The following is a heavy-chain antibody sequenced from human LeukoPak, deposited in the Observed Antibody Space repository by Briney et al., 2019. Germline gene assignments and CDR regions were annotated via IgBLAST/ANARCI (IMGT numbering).Heavy chain of an antibody. D-gene: IGHD6-19*01. Sequence: TGGSLRLSCVASGFNLDSYWMHWVRQAPGKGLLWVSRINADGKDTPYVASVRGRFSVSRDNAKNTLYLQMNSLRAEDTAVYYCARGSSSGWPDYFDYWGQGVLVTVSS. CDR3: ARGSSSGWPDYFDY. J-gene: IGHJ4*02. V-gene: IGHV3-74*01. CDR1: GFNLDSYW. CDR2: INADGKDT.